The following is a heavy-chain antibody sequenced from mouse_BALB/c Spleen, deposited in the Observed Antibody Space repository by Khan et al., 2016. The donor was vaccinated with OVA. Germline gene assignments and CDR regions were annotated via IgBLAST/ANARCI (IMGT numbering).Heavy chain of an antibody. CDR2: INTYTGEP. CDR3: ARVGNYWYFDV. Sequence: QEVQSGPELKKPGETVKISCKASGYTFTNYGMNWVKQAPGKALKWMGWINTYTGEPTYADDFKGRFAFSLETSASTAYLQINNLKNEDTATYFCARVGNYWYFDVWGAGTTVTVSS. D-gene: IGHD2-1*01. CDR1: GYTFTNYG. J-gene: IGHJ1*01. V-gene: IGHV9-3-1*01.